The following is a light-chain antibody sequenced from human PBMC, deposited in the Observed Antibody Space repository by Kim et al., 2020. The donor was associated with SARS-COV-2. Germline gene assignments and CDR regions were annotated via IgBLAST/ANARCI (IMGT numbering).Light chain of an antibody. Sequence: QSLLTQPPSVSGAPGQRVTISCTGSTSNIGASYDVHWYQQLPGKAPKLLIYGDNSRPSGVPDRFSGSRSGRAASLAITGLQAEDEGDYYCQSYDSGLSASVFGGGTKVTVL. CDR1: TSNIGASYD. V-gene: IGLV1-40*01. CDR3: QSYDSGLSASV. CDR2: GDN. J-gene: IGLJ3*02.